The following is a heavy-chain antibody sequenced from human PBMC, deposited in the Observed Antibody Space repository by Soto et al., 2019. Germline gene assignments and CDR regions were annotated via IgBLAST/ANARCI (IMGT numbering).Heavy chain of an antibody. CDR2: ISGSGGST. J-gene: IGHJ4*02. V-gene: IGHV3-23*01. CDR1: GFTFSSYA. CDR3: AKDRDLGVRVERMAN. D-gene: IGHD3-10*01. Sequence: EVQLLESGGGLVQPGGSLRLSCAASGFTFSSYAMSWVRQAPGKGLEWVSAISGSGGSTYYADSVKGRFTISRDNSKNTLYHQMNSLRAEDTAVYYCAKDRDLGVRVERMANWGQGTLVTVSS.